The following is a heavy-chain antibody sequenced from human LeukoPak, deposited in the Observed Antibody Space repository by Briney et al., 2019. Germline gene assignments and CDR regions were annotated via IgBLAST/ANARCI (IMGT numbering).Heavy chain of an antibody. J-gene: IGHJ4*02. CDR3: ASAHYYDSSYYFDY. V-gene: IGHV1-69*10. D-gene: IGHD3-22*01. CDR1: GGTFSSYA. CDR2: IIPILGIA. Sequence: SVKVSCKASGGTFSSYAISWVRQAPGQGLEWMGGIIPILGIANYAQKFQGRVTITADKSTSTAYMELSSLRSEDTAVYYCASAHYYDSSYYFDYWGQGTLVTVSS.